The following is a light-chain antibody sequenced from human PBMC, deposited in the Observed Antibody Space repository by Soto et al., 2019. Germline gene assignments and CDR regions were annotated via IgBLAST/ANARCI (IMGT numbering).Light chain of an antibody. Sequence: EIKFTQSPSTLSLSPGERATLSCRASQSVSSYLAWYQQIPGQAPRLFIYDGSNRAPGIAARFSGSGSGTDFTLTISSLQDEDFATYYCQQLNSHPLTFGGGTKVDI. J-gene: IGKJ4*01. CDR2: DGS. CDR3: QQLNSHPLT. V-gene: IGKV3-11*01. CDR1: QSVSSY.